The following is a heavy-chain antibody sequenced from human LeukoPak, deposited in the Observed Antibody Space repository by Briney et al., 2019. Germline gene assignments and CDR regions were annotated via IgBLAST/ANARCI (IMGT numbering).Heavy chain of an antibody. V-gene: IGHV1-8*01. CDR3: ARRRDGYNSDWFGP. CDR1: GYIFTGYD. D-gene: IGHD5-24*01. J-gene: IGHJ5*02. Sequence: ASVKVSCKASGYIFTGYDINWVRQATGQGLEWMGWMNPNSGNTGYAQKFQGRVTITRDTSITTAYMELSSLRSEDTAVYYCARRRDGYNSDWFGPWGQGTLVTVSS. CDR2: MNPNSGNT.